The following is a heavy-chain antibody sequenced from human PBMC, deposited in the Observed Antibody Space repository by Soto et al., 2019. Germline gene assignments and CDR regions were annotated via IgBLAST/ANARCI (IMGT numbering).Heavy chain of an antibody. J-gene: IGHJ4*02. V-gene: IGHV1-3*01. CDR2: INAGNGNT. D-gene: IGHD2-21*01. Sequence: ASVKVSCKASGYTFTAFAMHWVRQAPGQRLEWMGWINAGNGNTKYSQKFQDRVTINRETSANTAYIELSSLTSEDTAVYYCASSEFHWGQGTLVTVSS. CDR1: GYTFTAFA. CDR3: ASSEFH.